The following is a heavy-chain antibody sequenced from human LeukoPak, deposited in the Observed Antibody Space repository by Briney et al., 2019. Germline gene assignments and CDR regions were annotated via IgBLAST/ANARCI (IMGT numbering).Heavy chain of an antibody. CDR2: ITSGGAP. Sequence: GGSLRLSCAASGFTFSNYAVMWVRQAPGQGLEWVSAITSGGAPRYADSVKGRFTISRDNSKNTLYLQMNSLRAEDTAQYFCARDPNGDCIGAFEFWGRGTVVTVSS. V-gene: IGHV3-23*01. J-gene: IGHJ3*01. CDR3: ARDPNGDCIGAFEF. D-gene: IGHD2-21*02. CDR1: GFTFSNYA.